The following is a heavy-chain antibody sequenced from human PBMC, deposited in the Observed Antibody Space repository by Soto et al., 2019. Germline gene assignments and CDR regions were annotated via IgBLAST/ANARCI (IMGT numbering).Heavy chain of an antibody. V-gene: IGHV3-9*01. CDR1: GFTFDDYA. J-gene: IGHJ3*02. Sequence: GGSLRLSCAASGFTFDDYAMYWVRQAPGKGLEWVSGISWNSGSIGYADSVKGRFTISRDNAKNSLYLQMNSLRAEDTALYYCAKVSSSWYFGAFDIWGQGTMVTVSS. CDR2: ISWNSGSI. CDR3: AKVSSSWYFGAFDI. D-gene: IGHD6-13*01.